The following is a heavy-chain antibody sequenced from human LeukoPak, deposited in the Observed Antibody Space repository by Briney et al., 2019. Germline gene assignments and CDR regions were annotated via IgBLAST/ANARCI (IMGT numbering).Heavy chain of an antibody. V-gene: IGHV4-59*11. CDR2: IYYSGST. CDR1: GGSITSHY. CDR3: ARRSGVLDSRDSRYYFDH. Sequence: SETLSLTCIVSGGSITSHYWSWIRQTRGKGLEYIGYIYYSGSTDYNPSLKSRVTISLDTSKNQFSLHLSSVTAADTAVYYCARRSGVLDSRDSRYYFDHWGQGTLVTVSS. J-gene: IGHJ4*02. D-gene: IGHD3-22*01.